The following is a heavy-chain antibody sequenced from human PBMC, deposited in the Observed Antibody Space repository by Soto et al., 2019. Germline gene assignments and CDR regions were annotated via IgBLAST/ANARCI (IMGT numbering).Heavy chain of an antibody. D-gene: IGHD2-21*02. CDR1: GIRISDYW. V-gene: IGHV3-74*01. J-gene: IGHJ5*02. CDR3: ARSDGFDP. Sequence: EVQLVESGGGLVQPGGSLRLSCAASGIRISDYWMSWVRQVPGKGPEWVSRIKNDGSVTSYADSVKGRFSISRDNAKNTRYLQMNSLRAEDTAVYYCARSDGFDPWGQGTLVTVSS. CDR2: IKNDGSVT.